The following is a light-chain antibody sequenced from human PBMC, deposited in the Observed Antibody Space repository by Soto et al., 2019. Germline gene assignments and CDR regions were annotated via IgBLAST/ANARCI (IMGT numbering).Light chain of an antibody. CDR3: AAWDDSLSGVV. Sequence: QSVLTQPPSASGTPGQTVTISCSGRFSNIGSNFIYWYQQLPGTAPKLLIYRNNERPSGVPDRFSASKSGTSASLDISGLRSEYEADYHCAAWDDSLSGVVFGGGTQLTVL. CDR1: FSNIGSNF. J-gene: IGLJ3*02. V-gene: IGLV1-47*01. CDR2: RNN.